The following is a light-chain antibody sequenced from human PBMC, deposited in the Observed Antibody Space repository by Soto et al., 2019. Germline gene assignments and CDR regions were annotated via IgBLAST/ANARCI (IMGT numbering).Light chain of an antibody. CDR3: QQRSKWPLVT. CDR2: DAS. Sequence: EIVLTQSPATLSLSPGERATLSCRASQSVSTYLAWYQHKSGQAPRLLIYDASNRATRIPARFSGSGSGTDFPLTLSSLDPEDFAVYYCQQRSKWPLVTFGGGTKVEIK. J-gene: IGKJ4*01. V-gene: IGKV3-11*01. CDR1: QSVSTY.